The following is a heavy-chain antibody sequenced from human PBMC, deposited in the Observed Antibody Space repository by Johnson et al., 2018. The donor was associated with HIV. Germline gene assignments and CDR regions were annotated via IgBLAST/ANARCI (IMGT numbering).Heavy chain of an antibody. V-gene: IGHV3-53*01. CDR2: IYSGGST. Sequence: EVQLVESGGDLIQPGGSLRLSCAASGFTVSSTYMSWVRQAPGKGLEWVSVIYSGGSTYYADSVKGRFTISRDNSKNTLYLQMNSLRAEDTAVYYCARSPSIDDAFDIWGQGTMVTVSS. CDR1: GFTVSSTY. CDR3: ARSPSIDDAFDI. D-gene: IGHD2/OR15-2a*01. J-gene: IGHJ3*02.